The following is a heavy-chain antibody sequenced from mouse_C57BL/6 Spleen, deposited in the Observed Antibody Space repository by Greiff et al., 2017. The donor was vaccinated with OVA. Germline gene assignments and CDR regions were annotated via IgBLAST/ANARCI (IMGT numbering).Heavy chain of an antibody. CDR2: IDPETGGT. J-gene: IGHJ4*01. CDR3: TRSYYGSREAMDY. Sequence: VQLQQSGAELVRPGASVTLSCKASGYTFTDYEMHWVKQTPVHGLEWIGAIDPETGGTAYNQKFKGKAILTADKSSSTAYMELRSLTSEDSAVYYCTRSYYGSREAMDYWGQGTSVTVSS. V-gene: IGHV1-15*01. CDR1: GYTFTDYE. D-gene: IGHD1-1*01.